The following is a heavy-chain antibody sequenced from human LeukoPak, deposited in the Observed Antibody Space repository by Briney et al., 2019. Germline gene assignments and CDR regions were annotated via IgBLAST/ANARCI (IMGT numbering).Heavy chain of an antibody. CDR1: GGTFISYA. CDR3: ARVGDDFWSGKRFYYYYFMDV. Sequence: SVKVSCKASGGTFISYAISWVRQAPGQGLEWMGGIIPSFGTANYAQKFQVRVTITADESTSTAYMELSSLRSEDTAVYYCARVGDDFWSGKRFYYYYFMDVWGKGTTVTVSS. CDR2: IIPSFGTA. D-gene: IGHD3-3*01. V-gene: IGHV1-69*13. J-gene: IGHJ6*03.